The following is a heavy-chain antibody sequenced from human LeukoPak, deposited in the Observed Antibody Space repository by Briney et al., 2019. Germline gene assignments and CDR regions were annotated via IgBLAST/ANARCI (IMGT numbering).Heavy chain of an antibody. CDR2: INHSGST. CDR1: GGSVSSGSYY. CDR3: ARGMVRGVIRRHNWFDP. Sequence: PSETLSLTCPVSGGSVSSGSYYWSWIRQPPGKGLEWIGEINHSGSTNYNPSLKSRVTISVDTSKNQFSLKLSSVTAADTAVYYCARGMVRGVIRRHNWFDPWGQGTLVTVSS. V-gene: IGHV4-61*01. D-gene: IGHD3-10*01. J-gene: IGHJ5*02.